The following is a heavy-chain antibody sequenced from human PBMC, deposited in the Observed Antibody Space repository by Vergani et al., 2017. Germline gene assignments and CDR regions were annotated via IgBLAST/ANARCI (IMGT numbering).Heavy chain of an antibody. CDR2: IYYSGST. J-gene: IGHJ4*02. D-gene: IGHD3-3*01. Sequence: QVQLQESGPGLVKPSQTLSLTCTVSGGSISSGDYYWSWIRQPPGKALEWIGYIYYSGSTYYNPSLKSRVTISVDTSKNQFSLKLSSVTAADTAVYYCARAAIFGVVTLLFDYWGQGTLVTVSS. CDR1: GGSISSGDYY. V-gene: IGHV4-30-4*01. CDR3: ARAAIFGVVTLLFDY.